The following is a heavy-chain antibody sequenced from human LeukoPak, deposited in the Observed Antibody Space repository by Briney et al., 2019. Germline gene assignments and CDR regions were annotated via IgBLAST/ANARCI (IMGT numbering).Heavy chain of an antibody. D-gene: IGHD3-10*01. Sequence: PSETLSLTCAVSGYSISSGYYWGWIRQPPGKGLEWIGRIYHSGTTYYNPSLKSRVTISVDTSKNQFSLKLSSVTAADTAVYYCARDQRGLLWFGEPSYYFDYWGQGTLVTVSS. CDR1: GYSISSGYY. V-gene: IGHV4-38-2*02. J-gene: IGHJ4*02. CDR2: IYHSGTT. CDR3: ARDQRGLLWFGEPSYYFDY.